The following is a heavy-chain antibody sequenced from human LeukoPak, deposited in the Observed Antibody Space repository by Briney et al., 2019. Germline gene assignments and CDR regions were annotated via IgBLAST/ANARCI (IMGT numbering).Heavy chain of an antibody. D-gene: IGHD3-22*01. V-gene: IGHV1-2*02. CDR1: GYTFTGYY. Sequence: ASVKVSCKASGYTFTGYYMHWARQAPGQGLEWMGWINPNSGGTNYAQKFQGRVTMTRDTSISTAYMELSRLRSDDTAVYYCARGSRAYYYDSSGPRNDDAFDIWGQGTMVTVSS. J-gene: IGHJ3*02. CDR3: ARGSRAYYYDSSGPRNDDAFDI. CDR2: INPNSGGT.